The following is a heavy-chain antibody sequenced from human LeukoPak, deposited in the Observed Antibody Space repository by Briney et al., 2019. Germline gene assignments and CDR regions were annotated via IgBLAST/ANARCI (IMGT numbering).Heavy chain of an antibody. V-gene: IGHV3-21*01. CDR1: GFTFSSYS. D-gene: IGHD1-1*01. CDR2: ISSSSSYI. Sequence: GGSLRPSCAASGFTFSSYSMNWVRQAPGKGLEWVSSISSSSSYIYYADSVKGRFTISRDNAKNSLYLQMNSLRAEDTAVYYCAREGWNDAGYFDYWGQGTLVTVSS. J-gene: IGHJ4*02. CDR3: AREGWNDAGYFDY.